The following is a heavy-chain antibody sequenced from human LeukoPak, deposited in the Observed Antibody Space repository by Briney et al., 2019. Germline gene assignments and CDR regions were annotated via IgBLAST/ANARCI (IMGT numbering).Heavy chain of an antibody. J-gene: IGHJ3*02. CDR3: AKEGYDFGNAFDI. V-gene: IGHV3-9*01. CDR1: GFTFDDYA. Sequence: GRSLRLSCAASGFTFDDYAMHWVRQAPGKGLEWVSGISWNSGSIGYASSVKGRFTISRDNAKNSLYLQMNSLRAEDAALYYCAKEGYDFGNAFDIWGQGTMVTVSS. CDR2: ISWNSGSI. D-gene: IGHD3/OR15-3a*01.